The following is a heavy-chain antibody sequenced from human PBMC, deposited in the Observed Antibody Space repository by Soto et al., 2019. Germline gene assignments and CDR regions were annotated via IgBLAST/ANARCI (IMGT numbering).Heavy chain of an antibody. V-gene: IGHV3-11*01. CDR2: ISSGGTTI. CDR3: ARDTYGDYVYGYYGMDV. Sequence: PGGSLRLSCAASGFTFSDYYRSWIRQAPGKGLEWVSYISSGGTTIYYADSVKGRFTISRDNAKNSLFLQMNSLRAEDTAVYYCARDTYGDYVYGYYGMDVWGQGTTVTVSS. J-gene: IGHJ6*02. CDR1: GFTFSDYY. D-gene: IGHD4-17*01.